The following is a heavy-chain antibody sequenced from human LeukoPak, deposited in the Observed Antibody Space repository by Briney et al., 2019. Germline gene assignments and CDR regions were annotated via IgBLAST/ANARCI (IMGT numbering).Heavy chain of an antibody. CDR1: GFTFSSHS. Sequence: GGSLRLSCAAPGFTFSSHSMNWVRQAPGKGLEWVSYISGSSSTIYYADSVKGRFTISRDNAKNSLYLQMNSLRAEDTAVYYCARGAYYYEDWGQGTLVTVSS. V-gene: IGHV3-48*01. J-gene: IGHJ4*02. CDR3: ARGAYYYED. D-gene: IGHD3-22*01. CDR2: ISGSSSTI.